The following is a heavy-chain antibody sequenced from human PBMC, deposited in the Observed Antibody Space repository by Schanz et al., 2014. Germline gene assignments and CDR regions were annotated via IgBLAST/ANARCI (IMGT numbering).Heavy chain of an antibody. Sequence: QVQLVQSGAEVKKPGASVKVSCEASGYTFTSYYIHWFRQAPGQGLEWMGLINPSVGNTNYAQKFRGRVTMTRDTSTSTVYMELSSLRSEDTAVYYCARGGFFDSNSFDSWGQGTLVTVSS. CDR2: INPSVGNT. CDR1: GYTFTSYY. D-gene: IGHD3-22*01. V-gene: IGHV1-46*03. J-gene: IGHJ4*02. CDR3: ARGGFFDSNSFDS.